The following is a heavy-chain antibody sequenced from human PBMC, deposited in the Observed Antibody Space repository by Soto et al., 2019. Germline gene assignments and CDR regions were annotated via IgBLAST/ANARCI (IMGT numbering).Heavy chain of an antibody. V-gene: IGHV4-59*01. CDR1: GGSISSYY. CDR3: ARDGGILTGHYDD. D-gene: IGHD3-9*01. J-gene: IGHJ4*02. Sequence: SETLSLTCTVSGGSISSYYWSWIRQSPGKGLEWIGYMYYSGSTNYNPSLKSRVTISVDTSKNQFSLKLSSVTAADTAVYYCARDGGILTGHYDDWGQGTLVTVSS. CDR2: MYYSGST.